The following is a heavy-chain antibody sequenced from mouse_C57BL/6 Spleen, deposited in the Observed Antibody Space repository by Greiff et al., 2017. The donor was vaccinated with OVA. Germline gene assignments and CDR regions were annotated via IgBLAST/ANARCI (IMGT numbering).Heavy chain of an antibody. V-gene: IGHV1-9*01. CDR3: ARSRAQATFAY. CDR2: ILPGSGST. J-gene: IGHJ3*01. D-gene: IGHD3-2*02. Sequence: QVQLKQSGAELMKPGASVKLSCKATGYTFTGYWIEWVKQRPGHGLEWIGEILPGSGSTNYNAKFKGKATFTADTSSNTAYMQLSSLTTEDTAIYSCARSRAQATFAYWGQGTLVTVSA. CDR1: GYTFTGYW.